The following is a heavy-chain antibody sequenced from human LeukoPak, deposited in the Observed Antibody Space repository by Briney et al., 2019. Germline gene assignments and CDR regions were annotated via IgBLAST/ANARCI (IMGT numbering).Heavy chain of an antibody. CDR1: GYTLTELS. D-gene: IGHD6-19*01. CDR3: ATSNKWLVKKYFDY. CDR2: FDPEDGET. V-gene: IGHV1-24*01. Sequence: ASVKVSCKVSGYTLTELSKHWVRQAPGKGLEWMGGFDPEDGETIYAQKFQGRVTMTEDTSTDTAYVELSSLRSEDTAVYYCATSNKWLVKKYFDYWGQGTLVTVSS. J-gene: IGHJ4*02.